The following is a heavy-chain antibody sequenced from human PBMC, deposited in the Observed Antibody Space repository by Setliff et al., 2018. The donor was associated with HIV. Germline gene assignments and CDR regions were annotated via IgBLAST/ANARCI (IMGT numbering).Heavy chain of an antibody. D-gene: IGHD5-12*01. CDR2: INHSGST. CDR1: GGSFSEYY. Sequence: PSETLSLTCAVYGGSFSEYYWSWIRQSPGKGLEWIGEINHSGSTHYNPPLKSRATISVDTSKNQFSLRLNSVTAADTAVYYCARGATLLPGYSDRWESFYMDVWGKGTTVPVSS. CDR3: ARGATLLPGYSDRWESFYMDV. V-gene: IGHV4-34*01. J-gene: IGHJ6*03.